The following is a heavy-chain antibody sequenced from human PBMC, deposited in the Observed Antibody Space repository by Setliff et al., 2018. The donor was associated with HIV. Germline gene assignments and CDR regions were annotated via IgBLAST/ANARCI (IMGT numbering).Heavy chain of an antibody. CDR1: GYTFTDYY. CDR3: AADRADFIPVASFDR. J-gene: IGHJ4*02. Sequence: KVSCKASGYTFTDYYIHWVQQAPGKGLEWMGRVDPDDGKTIYAEKFQGRVTITSDKSTDTAYMELSSLRSDDTAVYYCAADRADFIPVASFDRWGQGTLVTVSS. V-gene: IGHV1-69-2*01. D-gene: IGHD6-19*01. CDR2: VDPDDGKT.